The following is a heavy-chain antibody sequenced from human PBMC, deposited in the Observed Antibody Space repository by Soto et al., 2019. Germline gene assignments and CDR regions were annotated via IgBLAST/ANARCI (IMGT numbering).Heavy chain of an antibody. J-gene: IGHJ3*02. CDR3: ARDSNYYGSGSLHDAFDI. CDR1: GGSISSYY. V-gene: IGHV4-59*01. D-gene: IGHD3-10*01. Sequence: SETLSLTCTVSGGSISSYYWSWIRQPPGKGLEWIGYIYYSGSTNYNPSLKSRVTISVDTSKNQFSLKLSSVTAADTAVYYCARDSNYYGSGSLHDAFDIWGQGTMVTVSS. CDR2: IYYSGST.